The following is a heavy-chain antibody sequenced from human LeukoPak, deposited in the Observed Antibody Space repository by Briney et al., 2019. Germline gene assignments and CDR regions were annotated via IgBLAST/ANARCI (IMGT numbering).Heavy chain of an antibody. Sequence: GGSLRLSCAASGFTFSSYWMHWVRQAPGKGLVWVSRINTDGSSTSYADSVKGRFTTSRDNAKNTLYLQMNSLRAEDTAVYYCARGQAVGYCSSTSCYEMDVWGKGTTVTVSS. V-gene: IGHV3-74*01. D-gene: IGHD2-2*01. CDR1: GFTFSSYW. J-gene: IGHJ6*04. CDR2: INTDGSST. CDR3: ARGQAVGYCSSTSCYEMDV.